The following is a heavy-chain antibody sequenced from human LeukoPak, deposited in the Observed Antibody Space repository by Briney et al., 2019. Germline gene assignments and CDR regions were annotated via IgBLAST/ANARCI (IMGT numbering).Heavy chain of an antibody. D-gene: IGHD6-13*01. CDR1: GFTFSSYG. Sequence: GGSLRLSCAASGFTFSSYGMHWVRQAPGKGLEWVAFIRYDGSNKYYADSVKGRFTISRDNSKNTLYLQMNSLRAEDTAVYYCARGRGWGSSSIAAAGTGFDYWGQGTLVTVSS. CDR2: IRYDGSNK. CDR3: ARGRGWGSSSIAAAGTGFDY. V-gene: IGHV3-30*02. J-gene: IGHJ4*02.